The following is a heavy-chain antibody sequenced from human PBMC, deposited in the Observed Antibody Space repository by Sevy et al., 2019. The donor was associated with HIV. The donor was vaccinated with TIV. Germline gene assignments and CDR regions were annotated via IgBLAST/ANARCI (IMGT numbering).Heavy chain of an antibody. CDR1: GVSVSSDHYY. J-gene: IGHJ4*01. CDR3: ARVSATLAGKPHFDF. V-gene: IGHV4-61*01. CDR2: MYSSRST. Sequence: SETLSLTCSVSGVSVSSDHYYWTWIRQPPGKGLEWIGYMYSSRSTNYNSSLKSRVTISVDTSKNQFSLKLTSVTAADTAVYYCARVSATLAGKPHFDFWGQEPRSPSPQ. D-gene: IGHD6-19*01.